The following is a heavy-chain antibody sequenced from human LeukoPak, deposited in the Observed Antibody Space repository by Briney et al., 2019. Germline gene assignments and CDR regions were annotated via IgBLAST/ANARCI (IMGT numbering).Heavy chain of an antibody. CDR1: GGSITNYY. D-gene: IGHD5-24*01. J-gene: IGHJ4*02. V-gene: IGHV4-59*01. Sequence: PSETLSLTCTVSGGSITNYYWSWIRQSPGRRLEWLGYISYSGITNYNPSLKSRVTISVDTSKNQFSLRLSSVTAADTAVYYCARGDRGYNYYFDYWGQGTLVTVSS. CDR2: ISYSGIT. CDR3: ARGDRGYNYYFDY.